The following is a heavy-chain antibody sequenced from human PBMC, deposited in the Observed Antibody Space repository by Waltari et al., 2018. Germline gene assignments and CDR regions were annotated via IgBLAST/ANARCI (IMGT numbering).Heavy chain of an antibody. V-gene: IGHV3-53*01. J-gene: IGHJ3*02. Sequence: EVQLVESGGGLIQPGGSLRISCAASGSTVSNNYITWVRQAPGKGLEWVSVIYSGGGTYYADSVRGRFTISRDKVKNTVYLQMNSLRAEDTAVYYCGNIGAFDIWGQGTMVTVSS. CDR3: GNIGAFDI. CDR2: IYSGGGT. D-gene: IGHD5-12*01. CDR1: GSTVSNNY.